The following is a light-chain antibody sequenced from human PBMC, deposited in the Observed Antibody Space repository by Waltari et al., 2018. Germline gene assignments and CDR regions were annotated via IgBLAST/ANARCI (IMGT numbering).Light chain of an antibody. Sequence: YASWYQQKPGQSPLLVIYQDTNRPSGIPERFSGSKSGNAATLTISGTQAMDEADYYCQALGTGAWVFGGGTKLTVL. V-gene: IGLV3-1*01. J-gene: IGLJ3*02. CDR1: Y. CDR3: QALGTGAWV. CDR2: QDT.